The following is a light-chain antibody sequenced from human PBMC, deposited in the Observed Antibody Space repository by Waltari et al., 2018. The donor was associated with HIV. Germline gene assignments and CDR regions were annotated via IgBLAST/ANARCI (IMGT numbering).Light chain of an antibody. Sequence: DIVMTQSPESLAVSLGERATINCKSRQTIFYKSNHKNYLAWYQRKPGQSPKLLVSWASNREFGVPDRFSGSGSGTDFTLTISSLQAEDVAVYYCQQFYRTPYTFGQGTRLEFK. CDR1: QTIFYKSNHKNY. J-gene: IGKJ2*01. CDR3: QQFYRTPYT. CDR2: WAS. V-gene: IGKV4-1*01.